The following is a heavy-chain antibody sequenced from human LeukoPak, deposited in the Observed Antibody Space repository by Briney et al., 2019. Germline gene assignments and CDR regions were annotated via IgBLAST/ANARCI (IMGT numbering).Heavy chain of an antibody. J-gene: IGHJ3*02. CDR3: ARQRLSGSYYGGPGAFDI. Sequence: KASETLSLTCAVYGGSFSGYYWSWIRQPPGKGLEWIGEINHSGSTNYNPSLKSRVTISVDTSKNQFSLKLSSVTAADTAVYYCARQRLSGSYYGGPGAFDIWGQGTMVTVSS. V-gene: IGHV4-34*01. D-gene: IGHD1-26*01. CDR1: GGSFSGYY. CDR2: INHSGST.